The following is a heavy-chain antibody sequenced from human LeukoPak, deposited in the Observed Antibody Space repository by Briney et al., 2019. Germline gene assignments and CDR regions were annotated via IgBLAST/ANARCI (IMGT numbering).Heavy chain of an antibody. J-gene: IGHJ5*02. CDR1: GGSISSSSYY. D-gene: IGHD6-13*01. CDR2: IYYSGGT. Sequence: SETLSLTCTVSGGSISSSSYYWGWIRQPPGKGLEWIGSIYYSGGTYYNPSLRSRVTISVDPSKNQFSLKLSSVTAADTAVYYCARRSSSWYPGWFDPWGQGTLVTVSS. CDR3: ARRSSSWYPGWFDP. V-gene: IGHV4-39*01.